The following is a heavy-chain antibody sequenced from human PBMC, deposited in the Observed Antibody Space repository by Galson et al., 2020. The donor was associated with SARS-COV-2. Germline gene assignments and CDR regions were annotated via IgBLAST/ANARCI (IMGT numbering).Heavy chain of an antibody. J-gene: IGHJ4*02. V-gene: IGHV3-30*18. CDR1: GFTFRTYG. CDR3: AKDRGHLVVVTVMVFDH. D-gene: IGHD2-21*02. CDR2: ISYDGSNK. Sequence: TWGSLRLSCAASGFTFRTYGMHWVRQAPGKGLEWVALISYDGSNKYYADSVKGRFTISRDNSKNTLYLEMNSLRVEDTAVYYCAKDRGHLVVVTVMVFDHWGQGSLVTVSS.